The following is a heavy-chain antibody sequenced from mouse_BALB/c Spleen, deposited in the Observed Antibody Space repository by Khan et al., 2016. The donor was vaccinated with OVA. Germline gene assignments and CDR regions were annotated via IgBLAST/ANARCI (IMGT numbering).Heavy chain of an antibody. CDR1: GYTFTDYY. J-gene: IGHJ3*01. D-gene: IGHD1-2*01. V-gene: IGHV1-77*01. Sequence: QVQLKESGAELARPGASVKLSCKASGYTFTDYYINWVKLRTGQGLEWIGEISPGSGDTYYIERFKGKATLTADKSSSTAYMQLSSLTSEASAVYFCARRNYFGYTFAYWGQGTLVTVSA. CDR2: ISPGSGDT. CDR3: ARRNYFGYTFAY.